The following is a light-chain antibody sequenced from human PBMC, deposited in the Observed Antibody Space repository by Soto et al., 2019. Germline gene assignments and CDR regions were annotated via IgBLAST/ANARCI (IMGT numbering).Light chain of an antibody. J-gene: IGKJ1*01. CDR1: QSVGGTF. CDR3: QQYGGSPRT. CDR2: GAS. V-gene: IGKV3-20*01. Sequence: EIVLTQSPGTLSLSPWEGAALSCRASQSVGGTFLAWYQQKGGQAPRLLIHGASNRATGIPDRFSGSGSGTDFTLTISRLEPEDFAVYYCQQYGGSPRTFGQGTKVDNK.